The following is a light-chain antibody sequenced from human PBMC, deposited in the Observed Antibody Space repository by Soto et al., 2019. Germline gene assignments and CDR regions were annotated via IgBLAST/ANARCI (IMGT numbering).Light chain of an antibody. CDR1: QSVSSSY. V-gene: IGKV3-20*01. J-gene: IGKJ2*01. CDR3: HQFGGSPPYT. CDR2: GAS. Sequence: EIVLTQSPGTLSLSPGERATLSCRVSQSVSSSYLAWNQQKPGQAPRLLIYGASSRATGIPDRFSGSGSGTDFTLTISRLEPEDFAVFYCHQFGGSPPYTFGQGTKLEIK.